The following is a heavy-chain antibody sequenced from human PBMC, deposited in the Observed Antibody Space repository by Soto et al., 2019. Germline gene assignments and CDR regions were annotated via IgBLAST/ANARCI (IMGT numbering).Heavy chain of an antibody. V-gene: IGHV4-31*03. J-gene: IGHJ6*03. Sequence: QVQLQESGPGLVKPSQTLSLTCTVSGGSISSGGYYWSWIRQHPGKGLEWIGNIYYSGSTYYNPSLKSRVTISVDTSKNQFSLKLSSVTAADTAVYYCAREEAARGDYYMDVWGKGTTVTVSS. CDR1: GGSISSGGYY. D-gene: IGHD2-15*01. CDR3: AREEAARGDYYMDV. CDR2: IYYSGST.